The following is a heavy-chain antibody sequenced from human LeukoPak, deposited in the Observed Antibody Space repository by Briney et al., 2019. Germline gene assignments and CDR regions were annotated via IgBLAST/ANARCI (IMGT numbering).Heavy chain of an antibody. CDR3: ARGGSKTYYYGSRTYYPLDY. V-gene: IGHV4-59*01. CDR1: GGSISRYY. Sequence: PSETLSLTCTVPGGSISRYYWSWIRQPPGKGLEWIGYVYYSGSTNYNPSLKSRVTISVDTSKNQFSLKLSSVTAADTAVYYCARGGSKTYYYGSRTYYPLDYWGQGTLVTVSS. J-gene: IGHJ4*02. CDR2: VYYSGST. D-gene: IGHD3-10*01.